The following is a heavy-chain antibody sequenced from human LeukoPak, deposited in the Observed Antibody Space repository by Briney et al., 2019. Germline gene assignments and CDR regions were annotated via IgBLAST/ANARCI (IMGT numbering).Heavy chain of an antibody. CDR2: XFYSVST. D-gene: IGHD3-22*01. J-gene: IGHJ3*02. CDR3: ARDTYYYDSSGYPGAFDI. Sequence: YXFYSVSTYYNPSLKSRVTISVDTSKNQFSLKLSSVTAADTAVYYCARDTYYYDSSGYPGAFDIWGQGTMVTVSS. V-gene: IGHV4-31*02.